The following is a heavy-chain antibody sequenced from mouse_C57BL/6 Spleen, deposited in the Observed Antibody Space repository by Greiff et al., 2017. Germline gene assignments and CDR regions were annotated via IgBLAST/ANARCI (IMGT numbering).Heavy chain of an antibody. CDR3: APITTVPWYFDV. D-gene: IGHD1-1*01. J-gene: IGHJ1*03. CDR1: GYSITSGYY. Sequence: ESGPGLVKPSQSLSLTCSVTGYSITSGYYWNWIRQFPGNKLEWMGYISYDGSNNYNPSLKNRISITRDTSKNQFFLKLNSVTTEDTATYYCAPITTVPWYFDVWGTGTTVTVSS. CDR2: ISYDGSN. V-gene: IGHV3-6*01.